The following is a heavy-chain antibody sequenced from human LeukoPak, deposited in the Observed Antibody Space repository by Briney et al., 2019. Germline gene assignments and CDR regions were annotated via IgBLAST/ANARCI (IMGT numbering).Heavy chain of an antibody. Sequence: GESLKISCKGSGYSFTSYWIGWVRQMPGKGLEWMGIIYPGDSDTRYSPSFQGQVTISADKSISTAYLQWSSLKASDTAMYYCARPPMVRGPYDAFDIWGQGTMVTVSS. J-gene: IGHJ3*02. CDR3: ARPPMVRGPYDAFDI. CDR1: GYSFTSYW. V-gene: IGHV5-51*01. CDR2: IYPGDSDT. D-gene: IGHD3-10*01.